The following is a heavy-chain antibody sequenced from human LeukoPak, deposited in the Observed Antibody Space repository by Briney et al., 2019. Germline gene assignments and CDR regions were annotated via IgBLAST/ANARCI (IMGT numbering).Heavy chain of an antibody. CDR1: GFTFNSYA. CDR3: ARGDPIYDFWSGGDY. V-gene: IGHV3-48*01. D-gene: IGHD3-3*01. CDR2: ISSSSNVI. J-gene: IGHJ4*02. Sequence: GESLSLSCAASGFTFNSYAFNWVRQATGKGLEWVSYISSSSNVIYYTDSVKGRFTISRDNARNLLSLQMNSLRAEDTAVYYCARGDPIYDFWSGGDYWGQGSLVTVSS.